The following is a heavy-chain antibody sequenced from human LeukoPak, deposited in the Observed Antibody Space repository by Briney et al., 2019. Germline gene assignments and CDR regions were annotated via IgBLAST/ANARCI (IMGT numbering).Heavy chain of an antibody. J-gene: IGHJ4*02. CDR3: AKDPGYYGSGSYRFDY. CDR2: IRYNGNNQ. CDR1: GFTFNNYG. Sequence: PGGSLRLSCAASGFTFNNYGMHWVRQAPGKGLEWVAFIRYNGNNQYYADSVKGRFTISRDNSKNTLYLQMNSLKGDDTAVYYCAKDPGYYGSGSYRFDYWGQGTLVTVSS. V-gene: IGHV3-30*02. D-gene: IGHD3-10*01.